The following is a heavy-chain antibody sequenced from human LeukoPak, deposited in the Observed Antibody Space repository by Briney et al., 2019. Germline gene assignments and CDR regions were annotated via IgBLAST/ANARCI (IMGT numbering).Heavy chain of an antibody. CDR3: ATVSYGSGSLDY. CDR2: IYYSGST. J-gene: IGHJ4*02. V-gene: IGHV4-59*01. Sequence: WIGYIYYSGSTNYNPSLKSRVTISVDTSKNQLSLKLSSVTAADTAVYYCATVSYGSGSLDYWGQGTLVTVSS. D-gene: IGHD3-10*01.